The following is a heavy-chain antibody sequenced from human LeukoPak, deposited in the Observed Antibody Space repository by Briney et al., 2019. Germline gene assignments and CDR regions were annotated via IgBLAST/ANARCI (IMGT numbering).Heavy chain of an antibody. Sequence: SETLSLTCTVSGGSISSYYWSWIRQPPGKGLEWIGYIYYSGSTNYNPSLKSRVTISVDTSKNQFSLKLSSVTAADTAVYYCARDRRYYGSGSYYAFDIWGQGTMVTVSS. V-gene: IGHV4-59*01. CDR1: GGSISSYY. CDR2: IYYSGST. J-gene: IGHJ3*02. CDR3: ARDRRYYGSGSYYAFDI. D-gene: IGHD3-10*01.